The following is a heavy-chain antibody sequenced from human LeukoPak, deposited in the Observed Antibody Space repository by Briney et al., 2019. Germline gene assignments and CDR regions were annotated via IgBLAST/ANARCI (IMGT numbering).Heavy chain of an antibody. D-gene: IGHD1-26*01. V-gene: IGHV3-66*01. CDR1: GFTVGSNY. CDR2: IYSGGST. J-gene: IGHJ3*02. CDR3: ARTQATVGDAFDI. Sequence: GGSLRLSCAASGFTVGSNYMSWVRQAPGKGLEWVSVIYSGGSTYYADSVKGRFTISRDNSKNTLYLQMNSLRAEDTAVYYCARTQATVGDAFDIWGQGTMVTVSS.